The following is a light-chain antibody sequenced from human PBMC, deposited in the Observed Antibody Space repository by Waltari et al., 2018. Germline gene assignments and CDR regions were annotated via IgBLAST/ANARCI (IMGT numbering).Light chain of an antibody. J-gene: IGKJ2*01. V-gene: IGKV1-5*01. Sequence: DIQMTQSPSTLSASVGDTVTITCRASQSVSSWLAWSQQKAGKAPTVLIYDASDLESGVPSRFSGSGSDTEFTLTISNLQPDDFATYYCQQYDSYVYTFGQGTKLEIK. CDR3: QQYDSYVYT. CDR2: DAS. CDR1: QSVSSW.